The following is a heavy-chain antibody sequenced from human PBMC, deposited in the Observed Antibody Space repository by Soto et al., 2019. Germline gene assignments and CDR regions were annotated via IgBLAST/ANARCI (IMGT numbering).Heavy chain of an antibody. J-gene: IGHJ6*02. V-gene: IGHV3-21*01. CDR1: GFTFISYS. CDR3: ARVLNWNYISYYYGMDV. D-gene: IGHD1-7*01. CDR2: ISSSSSYI. Sequence: PGGSLILSCAASGFTFISYSMNWVRQAPGKGLEWVSSISSSSSYIYYADSVKGRFTISRDNAKNSLYLQMNSLRAEDTAVYYCARVLNWNYISYYYGMDVWGQGTTVTVSS.